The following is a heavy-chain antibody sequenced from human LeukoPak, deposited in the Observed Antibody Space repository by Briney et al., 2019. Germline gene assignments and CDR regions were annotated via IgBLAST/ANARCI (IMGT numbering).Heavy chain of an antibody. J-gene: IGHJ4*02. V-gene: IGHV4-59*12. CDR2: IYYSGST. D-gene: IGHD5-12*01. CDR3: ARGLLSGIGGYGKHFSEKYYFDY. Sequence: PSETLSLTCTVSGGSISSYYWSWIRQPPGKGLEWSGYIYYSGSTNYNPSLKSRVTISVATSTKQFSLRLSSVTAAETAVYYCARGLLSGIGGYGKHFSEKYYFDYWGQGTLVTVSS. CDR1: GGSISSYY.